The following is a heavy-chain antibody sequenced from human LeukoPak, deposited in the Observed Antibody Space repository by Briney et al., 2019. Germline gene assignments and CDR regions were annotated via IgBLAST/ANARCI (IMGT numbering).Heavy chain of an antibody. V-gene: IGHV1-2*02. J-gene: IGHJ6*03. D-gene: IGHD4-23*01. Sequence: GASVKVSCKASGYTFTGYYMHWVRQAPGQGLEWMGWINPNSGGTNYAQKFQGRVTMARDTSISTAYMELSRLRSDDTAVYYCAREDRWPSSYYYMDVWGKGTTVTVSS. CDR3: AREDRWPSSYYYMDV. CDR2: INPNSGGT. CDR1: GYTFTGYY.